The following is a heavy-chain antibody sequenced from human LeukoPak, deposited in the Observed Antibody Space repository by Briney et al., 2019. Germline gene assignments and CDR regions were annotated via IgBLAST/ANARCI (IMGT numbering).Heavy chain of an antibody. J-gene: IGHJ4*02. CDR2: ISYDGSNK. Sequence: GGSLRLSCAASGFTFSSYGMHWVRQAPGKGLEWVAVISYDGSNKYYADSVKGRFTISRDNSKNTLYLQMNSLRAEDTAVYYCAKDGGTAPNACFDYWVQGTLVTVS. CDR3: AKDGGTAPNACFDY. CDR1: GFTFSSYG. V-gene: IGHV3-30*18. D-gene: IGHD2-15*01.